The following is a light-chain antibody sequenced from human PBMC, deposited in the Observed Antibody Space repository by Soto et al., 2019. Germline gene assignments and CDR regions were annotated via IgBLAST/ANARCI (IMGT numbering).Light chain of an antibody. J-gene: IGKJ1*01. CDR2: KAS. Sequence: DLQMTQSPSTLSASVGDRVTITCRASQTINSWLAWYQQKPGKAPKLLIYKASNLESGVPSRFSGGGSGTEFTLTISSLQPEDFATYYCQQYKTYRTFGQGTKVEIK. CDR1: QTINSW. V-gene: IGKV1-5*03. CDR3: QQYKTYRT.